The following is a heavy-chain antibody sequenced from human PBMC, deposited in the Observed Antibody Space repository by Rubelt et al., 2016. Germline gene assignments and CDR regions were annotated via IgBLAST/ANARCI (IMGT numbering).Heavy chain of an antibody. CDR2: ISYDGSNK. CDR1: GFTFSSYA. Sequence: GFTFSSYAMHWVRQAPGKGLEWVAVISYDGSNKYYADSVKGRFTISRDNSRNTLSLQMNSLRAEDTAVYYCARVYSSSSFDYWGQGILVTVSS. V-gene: IGHV3-30*04. D-gene: IGHD6-6*01. J-gene: IGHJ4*02. CDR3: ARVYSSSSFDY.